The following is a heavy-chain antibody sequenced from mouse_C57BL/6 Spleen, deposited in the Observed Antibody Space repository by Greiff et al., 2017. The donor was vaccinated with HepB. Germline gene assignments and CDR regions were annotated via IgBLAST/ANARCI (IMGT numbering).Heavy chain of an antibody. CDR1: GFNIKDYY. CDR2: IDPEDGDT. D-gene: IGHD1-1*01. V-gene: IGHV14-1*01. CDR3: TTWESSITTVPYYAMDY. J-gene: IGHJ4*01. Sequence: DVQLQESGAELVRPGASVKLSCTASGFNIKDYYMHWVKQRPEQGLEWIGRIDPEDGDTEYAPKFQGKATMTADTSSNTAYLQLSSLTSEDTAVYYCTTWESSITTVPYYAMDYWGQGTSVTVSS.